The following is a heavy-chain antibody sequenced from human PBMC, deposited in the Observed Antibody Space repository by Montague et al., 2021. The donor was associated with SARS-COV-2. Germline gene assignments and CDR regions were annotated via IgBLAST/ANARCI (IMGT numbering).Heavy chain of an antibody. J-gene: IGHJ5*02. CDR3: ARAGGFYDYWSGYSGPAGYFDP. Sequence: SETLSLTCTVSGGSISSYYWSWIRQPPGKGLEWIGYIYYSGSTDYNPSLKSRVTMSVDTSKNQLSLRLNSVTTADTAVYFCARAGGFYDYWSGYSGPAGYFDPWGQGTLVTVSS. V-gene: IGHV4-59*01. CDR2: IYYSGST. D-gene: IGHD3-3*01. CDR1: GGSISSYY.